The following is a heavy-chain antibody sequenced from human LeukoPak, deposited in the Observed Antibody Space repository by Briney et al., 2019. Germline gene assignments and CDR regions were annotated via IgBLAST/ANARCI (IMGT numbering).Heavy chain of an antibody. CDR1: RGSFSGSY. D-gene: IGHD6-19*01. CDR2: IDHIGTT. Sequence: SETLSLTCVVHRGSFSGSYWSWIRQSPGKGLEWIGEIDHIGTTNYNPSLKSRVTMSVDTSKNQFSLKLSSVTAADTAVYYCARDRRAVAGIRYYYYGMDVWGQGTTVTVSS. CDR3: ARDRRAVAGIRYYYYGMDV. J-gene: IGHJ6*02. V-gene: IGHV4-34*01.